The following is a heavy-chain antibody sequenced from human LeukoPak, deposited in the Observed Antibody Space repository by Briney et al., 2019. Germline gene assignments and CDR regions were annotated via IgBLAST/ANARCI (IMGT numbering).Heavy chain of an antibody. V-gene: IGHV4-38-2*02. Sequence: SETLSLTCTVSGYSISSGYYWGWIRQPPGKGLEWIGSIYHSGSTYYNPSLKSRVTISLDTSKNQFSLKLSSVTAADTAVYYCAREPYLTMAIYYYYYMDVWGKGTTVTISS. D-gene: IGHD4/OR15-4a*01. J-gene: IGHJ6*03. CDR2: IYHSGST. CDR1: GYSISSGYY. CDR3: AREPYLTMAIYYYYYMDV.